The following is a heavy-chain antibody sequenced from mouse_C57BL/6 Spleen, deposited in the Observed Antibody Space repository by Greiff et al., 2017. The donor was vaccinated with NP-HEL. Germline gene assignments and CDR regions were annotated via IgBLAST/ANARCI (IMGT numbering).Heavy chain of an antibody. J-gene: IGHJ2*01. CDR1: GFTFSSYG. CDR3: ARELVDY. V-gene: IGHV5-6*02. CDR2: ISSGGSYP. Sequence: DVKLVESGGDLVKPGGSLKLSCAASGFTFSSYGMSWVRQTPDKRLEWVATISSGGSYPYYPDSVKGRFTISRDNAKNTLYLQMSSLKSEDTAMYYCARELVDYWGQGATLTVSS.